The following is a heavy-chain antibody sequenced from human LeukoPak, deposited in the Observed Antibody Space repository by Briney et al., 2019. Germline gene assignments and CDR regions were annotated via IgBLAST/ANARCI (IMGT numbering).Heavy chain of an antibody. CDR1: GFTFDDYG. Sequence: GGSLRLSCAASGFTFDDYGMSWVRQAPGKGLEWVSVIYSGGSTYYADSVKGRFTISRDNSKNTLYLQMNSLRAEDTAVYYCATTLYGDYVHYYYGMDVWGQGTTVTVSS. D-gene: IGHD4-17*01. V-gene: IGHV3-66*01. CDR2: IYSGGST. J-gene: IGHJ6*02. CDR3: ATTLYGDYVHYYYGMDV.